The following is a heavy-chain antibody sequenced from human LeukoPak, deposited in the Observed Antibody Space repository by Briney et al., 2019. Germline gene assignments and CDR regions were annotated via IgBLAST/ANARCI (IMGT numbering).Heavy chain of an antibody. Sequence: GASVKVSCKASGYAFTNYYMHWVRQAPGQGLEWMGIINSGGSGTTYAQKFRGRLTLTRDTSSTTIYMEPHSLRSEDTDVYYCARGYHYASGTYYPALDYWGQGTLVTVSS. CDR3: ARGYHYASGTYYPALDY. J-gene: IGHJ4*02. V-gene: IGHV1-46*01. D-gene: IGHD3-10*01. CDR2: INSGGSGT. CDR1: GYAFTNYY.